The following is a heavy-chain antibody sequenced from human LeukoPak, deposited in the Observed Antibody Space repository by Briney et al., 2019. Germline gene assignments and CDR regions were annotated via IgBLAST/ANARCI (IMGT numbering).Heavy chain of an antibody. V-gene: IGHV3-74*01. Sequence: PGGSLRLSCAASGFTFSSYWMHWVRQAPGKGLVWVSRINGDGSSTTYADAVKGRFTISRDNAKNTLCLQMSSLRAEDTAVYYCTRRGLVPAFDIWGQGTMVTVAS. J-gene: IGHJ3*02. CDR2: INGDGSST. D-gene: IGHD2-2*01. CDR3: TRRGLVPAFDI. CDR1: GFTFSSYW.